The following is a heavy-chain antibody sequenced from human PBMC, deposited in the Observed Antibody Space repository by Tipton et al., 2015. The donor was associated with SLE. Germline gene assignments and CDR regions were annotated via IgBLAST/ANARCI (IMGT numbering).Heavy chain of an antibody. D-gene: IGHD4-17*01. Sequence: QLVQSGAEVKKPGASVKVSCKASGYTFTSYGISWVRQAPGQGLEWMGWISAYNGNTNYAQKLQGRVTMTTDTSTSTAYMELRSLRSDDTAVYYCARDPGAEDGDYELNWYFDLWGRGTLVTVSS. J-gene: IGHJ2*01. CDR3: ARDPGAEDGDYELNWYFDL. CDR2: ISAYNGNT. CDR1: GYTFTSYG. V-gene: IGHV1-18*01.